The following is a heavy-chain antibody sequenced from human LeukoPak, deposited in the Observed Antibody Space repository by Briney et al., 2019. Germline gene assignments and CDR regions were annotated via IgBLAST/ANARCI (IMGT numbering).Heavy chain of an antibody. V-gene: IGHV3-7*03. D-gene: IGHD3-10*01. Sequence: PGGSLRLSCAASGFTFSSYWMSWVRQAPGKGLEWVANIKQDGSEKYYVDSVKGRFTISRDNAKNSLYLQMNSLRAEDTAVYYCARGAYYGSGSYYNAWGQGTLVTVSS. J-gene: IGHJ5*02. CDR2: IKQDGSEK. CDR1: GFTFSSYW. CDR3: ARGAYYGSGSYYNA.